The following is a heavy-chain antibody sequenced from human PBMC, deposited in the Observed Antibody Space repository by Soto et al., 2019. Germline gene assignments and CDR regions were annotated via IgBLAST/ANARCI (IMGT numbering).Heavy chain of an antibody. CDR3: AADAKAWQQMVPSDY. D-gene: IGHD2-8*01. CDR1: GFTFTSSA. Sequence: SVKVSCKASGFTFTSSAFQWVRQARGQRLEWIGWIAVGSGYTNYAQRFQDRVTLTRDMSTATTYMELSRLTSEDTAIYYCAADAKAWQQMVPSDYCGQAPLVPVSS. J-gene: IGHJ4*02. CDR2: IAVGSGYT. V-gene: IGHV1-58*01.